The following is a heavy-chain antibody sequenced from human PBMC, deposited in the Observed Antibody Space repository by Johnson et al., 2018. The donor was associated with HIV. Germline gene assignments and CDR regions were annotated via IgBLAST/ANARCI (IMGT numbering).Heavy chain of an antibody. CDR1: GFTFSSYA. J-gene: IGHJ3*02. D-gene: IGHD6-6*01. CDR3: AKDMIDSSSSRGAFDI. CDR2: ISYDGSNK. V-gene: IGHV3-30-3*01. Sequence: QVQLVESGGGLVQPGGSLRLSCAASGFTFSSYAMHWVRQAPGKGLEWVAVISYDGSNKYYADSVKGRFSISRDNSKSMLYLQMNSLRAEDTAVYCCAKDMIDSSSSRGAFDIWGQGTMVTVAS.